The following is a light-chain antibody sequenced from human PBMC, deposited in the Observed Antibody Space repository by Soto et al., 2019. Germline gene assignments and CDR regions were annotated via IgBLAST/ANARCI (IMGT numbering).Light chain of an antibody. J-gene: IGKJ2*01. CDR2: AAS. Sequence: DIQMTQSPSSLSASVGDRVTITCRASQTIGGYLNWYQQKPGKAPKLLIYAASTLQSGVPSRFSGSGFGTDFTLTISSLQPEDFASYFCQQSYSIPPTIGQGTKLQIK. CDR3: QQSYSIPPT. V-gene: IGKV1-39*01. CDR1: QTIGGY.